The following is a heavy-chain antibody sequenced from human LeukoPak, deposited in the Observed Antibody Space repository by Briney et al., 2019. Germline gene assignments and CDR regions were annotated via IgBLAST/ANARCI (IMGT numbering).Heavy chain of an antibody. CDR3: ARHTMRIAFDI. CDR1: GGSISSYY. J-gene: IGHJ3*02. D-gene: IGHD3-22*01. CDR2: IYYSGST. Sequence: SETLSLTCTVSGGSISSYYWSWIRQPLGKGLEWIGYIYYSGSTNYNPSLKSRVTISVDTSKNQFSLKLSSVTAADTAVYYCARHTMRIAFDIWGQGTMVTVSS. V-gene: IGHV4-59*08.